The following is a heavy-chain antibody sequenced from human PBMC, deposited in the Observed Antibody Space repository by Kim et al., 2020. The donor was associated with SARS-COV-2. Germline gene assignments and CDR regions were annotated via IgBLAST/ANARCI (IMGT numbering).Heavy chain of an antibody. V-gene: IGHV4-30-2*05. Sequence: PALKRRVTISVDTSKNQFSLKRSCVTAADTAVYYCARGYCSGGSCYPSDYWGHGTLFTVSS. CDR3: ARGYCSGGSCYPSDY. J-gene: IGHJ4*01. D-gene: IGHD2-15*01.